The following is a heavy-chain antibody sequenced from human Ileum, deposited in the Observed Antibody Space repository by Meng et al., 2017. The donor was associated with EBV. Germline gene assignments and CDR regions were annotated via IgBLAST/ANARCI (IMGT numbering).Heavy chain of an antibody. V-gene: IGHV1-2*06. CDR1: GYTFTGYY. J-gene: IGHJ5*01. Sequence: QVQLVQSGAEVTNPGASVKVYCKASGYTFTGYYMLCVRQAPGQGLEWMGRINPNSGGTNYAQKFQGRVTMTRDTSISTAYMELSRLRSDDTAVYYCAHQAVAGTRGWFDSWGQGTLGTVAS. D-gene: IGHD6-19*01. CDR2: INPNSGGT. CDR3: AHQAVAGTRGWFDS.